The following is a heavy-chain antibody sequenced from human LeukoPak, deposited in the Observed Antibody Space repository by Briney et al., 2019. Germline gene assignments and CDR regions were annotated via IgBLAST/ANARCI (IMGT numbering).Heavy chain of an antibody. D-gene: IGHD6-19*01. J-gene: IGHJ4*02. Sequence: GGFLRLSCAASGFTFSSYAMHWVRQAPGKGLEYVSAISSNGGSTYYANSVKGRFTISRDNSKNTLYLQMGSLRAEDMAVYYCAREAKGSGWSIDYWGQGTLVTVSS. CDR1: GFTFSSYA. V-gene: IGHV3-64*01. CDR3: AREAKGSGWSIDY. CDR2: ISSNGGST.